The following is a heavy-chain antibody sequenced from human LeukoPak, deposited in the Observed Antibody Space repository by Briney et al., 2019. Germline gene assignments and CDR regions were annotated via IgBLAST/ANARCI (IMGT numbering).Heavy chain of an antibody. CDR2: ISDTGIST. CDR1: GFTFSSYA. D-gene: IGHD3-9*01. Sequence: PGGSLRLSCAASGFTFSSYAMTWVRQTPGKGLEWVSTISDTGISTYYADSVKGRFTISRDNSRNTLHLQMNSLRVEDTALHYCVKGDNNIPTGYYNSFDYWGQGTLVTVSS. CDR3: VKGDNNIPTGYYNSFDY. V-gene: IGHV3-23*01. J-gene: IGHJ4*02.